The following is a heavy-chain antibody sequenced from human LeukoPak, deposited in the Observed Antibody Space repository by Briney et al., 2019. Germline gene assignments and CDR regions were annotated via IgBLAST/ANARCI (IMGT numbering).Heavy chain of an antibody. V-gene: IGHV3-64*02. CDR1: GFTFSSYA. CDR3: ARFDNRLGMDV. CDR2: ISGDGGTI. Sequence: GGSPRLSCVASGFTFSSYAMSWVRQAPGKGLEFVSVISGDGGTIYYADSVRGRFTISRDNSKNTLYLQMGSLRPEDMAVYYCARFDNRLGMDVWGQGTTVTVSS. D-gene: IGHD3-16*02. J-gene: IGHJ6*02.